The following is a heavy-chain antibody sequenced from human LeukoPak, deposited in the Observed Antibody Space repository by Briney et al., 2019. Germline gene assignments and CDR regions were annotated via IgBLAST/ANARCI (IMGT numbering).Heavy chain of an antibody. J-gene: IGHJ6*02. CDR3: ARPPSITNPYYGLDV. D-gene: IGHD3-3*01. V-gene: IGHV3-53*01. CDR1: GFTVSSNY. Sequence: GGSLRLSCAASGFTVSSNYMSWVRQAPGKGLEWVSVIYSGGSTYYADSVKGRFTISRDNSKNTLYLQMNSLRAEDTAVYYCARPPSITNPYYGLDVWGQGTTVTVSS. CDR2: IYSGGST.